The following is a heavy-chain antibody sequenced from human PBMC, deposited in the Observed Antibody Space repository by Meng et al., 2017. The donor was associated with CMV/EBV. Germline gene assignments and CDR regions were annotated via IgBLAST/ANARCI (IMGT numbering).Heavy chain of an antibody. V-gene: IGHV1-69*05. Sequence: ASGGTFSSSAISWVRQAPGQGLEWMGGIIPIFGTANYAQKFQGRVTITTDESTSTAYMELSSLRSEDTAVYYCARSLYNSSPHFDYWGQGTLVTVSS. CDR2: IIPIFGTA. CDR1: GGTFSSSA. CDR3: ARSLYNSSPHFDY. D-gene: IGHD6-6*01. J-gene: IGHJ4*02.